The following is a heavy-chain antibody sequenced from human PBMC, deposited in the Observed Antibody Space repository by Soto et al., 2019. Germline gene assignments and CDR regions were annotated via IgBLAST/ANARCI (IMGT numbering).Heavy chain of an antibody. D-gene: IGHD6-13*01. Sequence: EVQLVESGGGLVQPGGSRRLSCAASGFTFSDYWMHWFRHAPGKGLVWVSRIRGDGSSTSHADSVKGRLTISRDNAKDTLYLQMNSLTVEDTAIYYCARVAVAAPRSWYFDLWGRGTLVTVSS. CDR1: GFTFSDYW. V-gene: IGHV3-74*01. CDR3: ARVAVAAPRSWYFDL. CDR2: IRGDGSST. J-gene: IGHJ2*01.